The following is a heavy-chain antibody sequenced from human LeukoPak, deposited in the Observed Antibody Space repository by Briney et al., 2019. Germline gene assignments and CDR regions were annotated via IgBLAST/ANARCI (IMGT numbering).Heavy chain of an antibody. CDR3: ARDSYCIGANCHNGDFDY. CDR1: GFTFSSYG. V-gene: IGHV3-33*01. D-gene: IGHD4/OR15-4a*01. Sequence: GGSLRLSCAASGFTFSSYGMHWVRQAPGKGLEWVAVIWYDGSNKYYADSGKGRFTVSRDNSGNTLYLQMNSLRAEDTAVYYCARDSYCIGANCHNGDFDYWGQGTLVTVSS. J-gene: IGHJ4*02. CDR2: IWYDGSNK.